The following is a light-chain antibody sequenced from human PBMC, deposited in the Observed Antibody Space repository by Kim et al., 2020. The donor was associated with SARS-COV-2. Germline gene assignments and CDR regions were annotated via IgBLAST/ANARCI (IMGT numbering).Light chain of an antibody. CDR1: QSVCSIY. CDR2: GAS. J-gene: IGKJ2*01. CDR3: QQYGSSPPYT. Sequence: SPGGKAPPSCRASQSVCSIYLAWSQQNPGQAPRLLIYGASSRATGIPDRFSGSVSGTDFTLTISSLEPEDFAVYYCQQYGSSPPYTFGQGTKLEI. V-gene: IGKV3-20*01.